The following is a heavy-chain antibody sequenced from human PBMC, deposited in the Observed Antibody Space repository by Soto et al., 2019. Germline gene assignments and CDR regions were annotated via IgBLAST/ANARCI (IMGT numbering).Heavy chain of an antibody. V-gene: IGHV4-38-2*02. Sequence: PSETLSLTCLVSGFPISSPYSWGWIRQPPGKGLEWIGSISHTGTTSYSPSLTSRVSISVDTSKNQVSLKLTSVTAADTAVYFCARVTMVIRDSENFGVDVWGHGTTVTVSS. CDR3: ARVTMVIRDSENFGVDV. J-gene: IGHJ6*02. CDR2: ISHTGTT. CDR1: GFPISSPYS. D-gene: IGHD4-17*01.